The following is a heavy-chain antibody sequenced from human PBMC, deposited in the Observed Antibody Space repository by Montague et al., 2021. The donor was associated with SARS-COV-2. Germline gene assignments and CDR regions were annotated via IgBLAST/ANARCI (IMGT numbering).Heavy chain of an antibody. CDR1: GGSFSTYY. CDR2: IDHSGNT. CDR3: ARQERRWLQLTPGAFDI. J-gene: IGHJ3*02. V-gene: IGHV4-34*01. Sequence: SETLSLTCAVYGGSFSTYYWAWIRQSPGKGLEWIGNIDHSGNTNYNPSLKSRVSISVDTSSSQFSLKLSSVTAADTAVYYCARQERRWLQLTPGAFDIWGQGTMVTVSS. D-gene: IGHD5-24*01.